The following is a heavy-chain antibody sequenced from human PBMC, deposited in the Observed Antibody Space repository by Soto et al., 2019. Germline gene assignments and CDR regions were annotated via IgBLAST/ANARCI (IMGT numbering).Heavy chain of an antibody. V-gene: IGHV1-18*01. CDR2: INPNSGGT. CDR3: AGSPGYYDILTGYRKTIYFQH. CDR1: GYTFTSFG. J-gene: IGHJ1*01. D-gene: IGHD3-9*01. Sequence: ASVKVSCKASGYTFTSFGIGWVRQAPGQGLEWMGWINPNSGGTNYAQKLQGRVTITADESTSTAYMELSSLRSEDTAVYYCAGSPGYYDILTGYRKTIYFQHWGQGTLVTVSS.